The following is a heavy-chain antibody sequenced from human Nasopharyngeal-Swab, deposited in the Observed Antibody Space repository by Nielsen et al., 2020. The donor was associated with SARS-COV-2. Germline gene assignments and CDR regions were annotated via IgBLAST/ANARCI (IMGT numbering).Heavy chain of an antibody. D-gene: IGHD2-15*01. V-gene: IGHV1-3*01. J-gene: IGHJ5*02. Sequence: RQAPGQRLEWMGWINAGNGNTKYSQKFQGRVTITRDTSASTAYMELSSLRSEDTAVYYCARGTGDCSGGSCYPGRFDPWGQGTLVTVSS. CDR3: ARGTGDCSGGSCYPGRFDP. CDR2: INAGNGNT.